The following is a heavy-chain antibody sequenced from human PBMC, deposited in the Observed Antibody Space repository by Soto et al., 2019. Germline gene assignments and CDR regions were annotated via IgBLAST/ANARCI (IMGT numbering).Heavy chain of an antibody. CDR3: ARDRKCPMVSLPGGFDP. Sequence: QVQLQESGPGLVKPSQTLSLTCTVSGGSISSGDYYWSWIRQPPGKGLEWIGYIYYSGSTYYNPSLKIRVTISVDTSKNQFSLKLSSVTAADTAVYYWARDRKCPMVSLPGGFDPWGQGTLVTVSS. D-gene: IGHD3-10*01. J-gene: IGHJ5*02. V-gene: IGHV4-30-4*01. CDR1: GGSISSGDYY. CDR2: IYYSGST.